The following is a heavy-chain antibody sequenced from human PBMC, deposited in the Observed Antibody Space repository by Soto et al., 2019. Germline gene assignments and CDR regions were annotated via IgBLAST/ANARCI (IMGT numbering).Heavy chain of an antibody. V-gene: IGHV4-59*01. Sequence: SETLSLTCTVSGGSISIYYWSWIRHPPGKGLEWIGYIYYSGSTNYNPSLKSRVTISVDTSKNQFSLKLSSVTAADTAVYYCARDSLSGSYYYYGMDVWGQGTTVTVSS. D-gene: IGHD3-10*01. CDR2: IYYSGST. CDR1: GGSISIYY. J-gene: IGHJ6*02. CDR3: ARDSLSGSYYYYGMDV.